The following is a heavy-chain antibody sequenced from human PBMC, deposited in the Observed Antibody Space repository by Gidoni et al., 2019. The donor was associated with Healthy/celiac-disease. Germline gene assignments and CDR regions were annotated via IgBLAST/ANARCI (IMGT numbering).Heavy chain of an antibody. Sequence: QVQLQQWGAGLLKPSDTLSLTCAVSGGSFSGYYWSWLRQPPGKGLEWIGEINHSGSTNYNPSLKSRVTISVDTSKNQFSLKLSSVTAADTAVYYCARGLEALYYGDYYYYGMDVWGQGTTVTVSS. CDR1: GGSFSGYY. J-gene: IGHJ6*02. V-gene: IGHV4-34*01. D-gene: IGHD4-17*01. CDR3: ARGLEALYYGDYYYYGMDV. CDR2: INHSGST.